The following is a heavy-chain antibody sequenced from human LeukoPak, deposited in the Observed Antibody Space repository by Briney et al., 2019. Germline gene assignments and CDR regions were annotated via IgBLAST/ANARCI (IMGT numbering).Heavy chain of an antibody. Sequence: PGGSLRLSCAASGFTFRNYTMNWVRQAPGKGLEWVSVVTGSGDRTFIADSVKGRFTISRDNSKNTLYLQMNSLRVEDTAVYYCARDRSSSSPELFDYWGQGTLVTVSS. D-gene: IGHD6-6*01. V-gene: IGHV3-23*01. CDR1: GFTFRNYT. J-gene: IGHJ4*02. CDR2: VTGSGDRT. CDR3: ARDRSSSSPELFDY.